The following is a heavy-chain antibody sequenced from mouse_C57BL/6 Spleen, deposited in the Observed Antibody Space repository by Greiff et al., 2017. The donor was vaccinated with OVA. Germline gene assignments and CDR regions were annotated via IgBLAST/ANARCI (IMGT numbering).Heavy chain of an antibody. CDR3: ARPAGVGFDY. Sequence: QVQLQQSGAELVRPGASVTLSCKASGYTFTDYEMHWVKQTPVHGLEWIGAIDPETGGTAYNQKFKGKAILTVDKSSSTAYMQLSSLTSEDSAVYYCARPAGVGFDYWGQGTTLTVSS. CDR2: IDPETGGT. CDR1: GYTFTDYE. J-gene: IGHJ2*01. D-gene: IGHD1-1*01. V-gene: IGHV1-15*01.